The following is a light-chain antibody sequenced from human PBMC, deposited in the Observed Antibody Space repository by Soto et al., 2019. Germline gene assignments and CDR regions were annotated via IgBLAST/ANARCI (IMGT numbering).Light chain of an antibody. V-gene: IGKV3-15*01. CDR3: QQYNTLPHT. CDR1: QSVSSN. J-gene: IGKJ2*01. Sequence: EIVMTQSPATLSVSPGERATLSCRASQSVSSNLAWYQQKPGQAPRLLIYGASTRATGIPARFSGSASGTEFTLTISRLQSEEFPVYYCQQYNTLPHTFGQGTKLEIK. CDR2: GAS.